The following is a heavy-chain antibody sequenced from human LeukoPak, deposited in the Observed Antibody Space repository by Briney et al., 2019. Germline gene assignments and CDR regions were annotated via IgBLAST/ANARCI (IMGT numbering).Heavy chain of an antibody. CDR3: ARRGISYYGMDV. CDR2: IIPILGIA. V-gene: IGHV1-69*04. CDR1: GGTFSSYA. Sequence: SVKVSCKASGGTFSSYAISWVRQAPGQGLEWMGRIIPILGIANYAQKFQGRVTITADKSTSTAYMELSSLRSEDTAVYYCARRGISYYGMDVWGQGTTVTVSS. J-gene: IGHJ6*02. D-gene: IGHD3-3*02.